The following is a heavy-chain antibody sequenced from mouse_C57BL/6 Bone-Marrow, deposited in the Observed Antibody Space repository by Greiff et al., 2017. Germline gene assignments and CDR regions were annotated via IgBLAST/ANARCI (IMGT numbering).Heavy chain of an antibody. CDR1: GYTFTDYY. D-gene: IGHD1-1*01. CDR2: INPYNGGT. Sequence: EVKLVESGPVLVKPGASVKMSCKASGYTFTDYYMNWVKQSHGKSLEWIGVINPYNGGTSYNQKFKGKATLTVDKSSSTAYMELNSLTSEDSAVYYCAPITTVVAPYFDVWGTGTTVTVSS. CDR3: APITTVVAPYFDV. J-gene: IGHJ1*03. V-gene: IGHV1-19*01.